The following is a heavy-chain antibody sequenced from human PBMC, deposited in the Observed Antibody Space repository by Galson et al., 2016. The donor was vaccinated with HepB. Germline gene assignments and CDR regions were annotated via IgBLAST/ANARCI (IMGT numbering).Heavy chain of an antibody. D-gene: IGHD1-26*01. CDR2: TNHRSKWYS. Sequence: CAISGDSVSSESATWNWIRQSPSRGLEWLGKTNHRSKWYSGYAPSVKSRITITADTSKNQFSLHLNSVTPEDTAVYYCARDSYSETYDEDDAFDIWGQGTMVTVSS. V-gene: IGHV6-1*01. CDR1: GDSVSSESAT. J-gene: IGHJ3*02. CDR3: ARDSYSETYDEDDAFDI.